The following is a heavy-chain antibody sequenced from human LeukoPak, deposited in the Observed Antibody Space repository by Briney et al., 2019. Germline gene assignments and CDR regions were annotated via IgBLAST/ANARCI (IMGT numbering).Heavy chain of an antibody. V-gene: IGHV3-33*01. J-gene: IGHJ4*02. CDR3: ARASYYGSGSRLDY. D-gene: IGHD3-10*01. CDR1: GFTFSSYG. CDR2: IWYDGSNK. Sequence: GGSLRLSCAASGFTFSSYGMHWVRQAPGKGLEWVAVIWYDGSNKYYADSVKGRFTISRDNSKNTLYLQMNSLRAEDTAVYYCARASYYGSGSRLDYWGQGTLVTVSS.